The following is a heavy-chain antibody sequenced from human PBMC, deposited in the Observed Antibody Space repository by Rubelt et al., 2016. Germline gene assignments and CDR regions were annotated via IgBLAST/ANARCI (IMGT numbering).Heavy chain of an antibody. CDR2: IKYDGSAT. Sequence: GFTLNNYWMHWVRQAPGKGLVWVSEIKYDGSATNYADSVKGRFTISRDSAMSTLYLQMNSLRVEDTAVYYCARSPPRNIAEAAKGVAYSYYGMDVWGQGTTVTVSS. CDR3: ARSPPRNIAEAAKGVAYSYYGMDV. J-gene: IGHJ6*02. D-gene: IGHD2-15*01. V-gene: IGHV3-74*01. CDR1: GFTLNNYW.